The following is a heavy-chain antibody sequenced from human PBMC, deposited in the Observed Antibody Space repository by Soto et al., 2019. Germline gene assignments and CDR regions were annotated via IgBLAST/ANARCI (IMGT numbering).Heavy chain of an antibody. CDR2: ISAYNGNT. V-gene: IGHV1-18*01. CDR1: GYTFTNYG. J-gene: IGHJ4*02. Sequence: GASVKVSCKASGYTFTNYGISWVRQAPGQGLEWMGWISAYNGNTNYAQKLQGRVTMTTDTSTSTAYMELRTLRPDDTAVYYCASVCSTTSCNVDYWGQGTLVTVSS. CDR3: ASVCSTTSCNVDY. D-gene: IGHD2-2*01.